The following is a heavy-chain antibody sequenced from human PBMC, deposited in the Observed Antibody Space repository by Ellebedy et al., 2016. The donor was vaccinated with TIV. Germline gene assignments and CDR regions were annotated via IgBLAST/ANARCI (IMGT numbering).Heavy chain of an antibody. V-gene: IGHV1-18*04. J-gene: IGHJ4*02. Sequence: AASVKVSCKASGYSFTSYDIGWVRQAPGQGLEWMGFISASKGYTNYAQKFQVRVTMTTDTSTSTAYMELRSLTSDDTAVYYCARVPPTYSDDYLIPYADYWGQGTLVTVSS. CDR3: ARVPPTYSDDYLIPYADY. CDR1: GYSFTSYD. CDR2: ISASKGYT. D-gene: IGHD2/OR15-2a*01.